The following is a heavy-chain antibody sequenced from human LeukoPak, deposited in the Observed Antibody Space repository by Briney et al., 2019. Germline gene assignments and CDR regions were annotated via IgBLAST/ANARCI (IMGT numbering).Heavy chain of an antibody. Sequence: GGSLRLSCAASGFPFSTYSMNWVRQAPGKGLEWVSCISSGSRYIYYADSVMGRFTISRDNARNSLYLQMDSLRAEDTAVYYCARDRGYSSFDYWGQGTLVTVSS. V-gene: IGHV3-21*01. J-gene: IGHJ4*02. CDR1: GFPFSTYS. D-gene: IGHD4-23*01. CDR2: ISSGSRYI. CDR3: ARDRGYSSFDY.